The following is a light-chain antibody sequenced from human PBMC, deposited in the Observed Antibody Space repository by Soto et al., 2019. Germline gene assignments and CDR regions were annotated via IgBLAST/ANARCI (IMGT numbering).Light chain of an antibody. Sequence: EIVLTQSPGTLSLSPGERATLSCRASQSVSSYLLWYQQKPGQAPRLLIYGASIRATGIPDRFSGSGSETDFTLTISRLEPEDFALHYCQQYGSSAPITFGQGTRLEI. CDR2: GAS. V-gene: IGKV3-20*01. CDR1: QSVSSY. J-gene: IGKJ5*01. CDR3: QQYGSSAPIT.